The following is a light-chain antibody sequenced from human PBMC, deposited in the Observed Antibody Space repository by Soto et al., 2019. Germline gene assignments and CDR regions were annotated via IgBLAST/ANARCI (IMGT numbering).Light chain of an antibody. CDR1: NSDVGSYNY. J-gene: IGLJ3*02. V-gene: IGLV2-11*01. CDR3: CSYAASDTWV. CDR2: DVS. Sequence: QSVLTQPRSVSGSPGQSVTISCTGTNSDVGSYNYVSWYQQHPGKAPKLMISDVSQWPSGVPDRFSGSKSGNTASLTISGLQAEDEADYYCCSYAASDTWVFGGGTQLTVL.